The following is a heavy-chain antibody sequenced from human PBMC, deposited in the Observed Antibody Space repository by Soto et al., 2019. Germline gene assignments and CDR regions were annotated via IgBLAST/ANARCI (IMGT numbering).Heavy chain of an antibody. J-gene: IGHJ4*02. CDR2: ISYDGSNE. CDR3: ARARLDTPALDY. D-gene: IGHD2-2*01. CDR1: GFTFRSYA. Sequence: QVQLVESGGGVVQPGRSLRLSCAASGFTFRSYAMHWVRQAPGKGLEWVAVISYDGSNEYYADSVKGRFTISRDNSKNTLYLQMNGLRAEDTAVYYCARARLDTPALDYWGQGTLVTVSS. V-gene: IGHV3-30-3*01.